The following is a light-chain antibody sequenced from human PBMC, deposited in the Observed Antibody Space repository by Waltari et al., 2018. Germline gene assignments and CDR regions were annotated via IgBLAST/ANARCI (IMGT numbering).Light chain of an antibody. CDR2: YDD. Sequence: QSVLTQPPSVSEAPRQRVTISCSGSSSNIGNNAVNWYQQLPGKAPQLLIYYDDLLPSGVADRCSGSKSGTSASLAISGLQSEDEADYYCAAWEYSLNGPVFGGGTKLAVL. CDR1: SSNIGNNA. V-gene: IGLV1-36*01. CDR3: AAWEYSLNGPV. J-gene: IGLJ3*02.